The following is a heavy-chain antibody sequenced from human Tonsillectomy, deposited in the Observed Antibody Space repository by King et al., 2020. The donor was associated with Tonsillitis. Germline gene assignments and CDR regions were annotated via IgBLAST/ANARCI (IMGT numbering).Heavy chain of an antibody. D-gene: IGHD6-13*01. V-gene: IGHV4-4*02. J-gene: IGHJ4*02. Sequence: VQLQESGPGLVKPSGTLSLTCAVSGGSINSSNWWRWVRQPPGKGLGWIGEIFHSGRTSYDPSLRSRVNMLVDKSKNQFALRLTSLTAADTAVYYCARSSWHPPYYFDYWGLGILVTVSS. CDR1: GGSINSSNW. CDR3: ARSSWHPPYYFDY. CDR2: IFHSGRT.